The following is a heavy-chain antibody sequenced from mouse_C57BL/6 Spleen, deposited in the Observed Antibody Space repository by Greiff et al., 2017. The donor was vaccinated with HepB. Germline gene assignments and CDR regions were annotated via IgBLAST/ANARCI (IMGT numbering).Heavy chain of an antibody. CDR2: ISSGGSYT. D-gene: IGHD2-1*01. V-gene: IGHV5-6*02. CDR3: ARHGGNYGTLFAY. J-gene: IGHJ3*01. CDR1: GFTFSSYG. Sequence: DVKLVESGGDLVKPGGSLKLSCAASGFTFSSYGMSWVRQTPDKRLEWVATISSGGSYTYYPDSVKGRFTISRDNAKNTLYLQMSSLKSEDTAMYYCARHGGNYGTLFAYWGQGTLVTVSA.